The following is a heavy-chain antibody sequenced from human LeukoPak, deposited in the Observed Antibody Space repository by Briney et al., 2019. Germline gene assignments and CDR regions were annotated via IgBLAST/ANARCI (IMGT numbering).Heavy chain of an antibody. Sequence: PGGSLRLSCAASGFTFSSYSMNWVRQAPGKGLEWVSSISSSSSYIYYADSVKGRFTISRDNAKNSLYLQMNSLRAEDTAVYYCARDPGYCTNGVCWIFDYWGQGTLVTVSS. V-gene: IGHV3-21*01. J-gene: IGHJ4*02. CDR2: ISSSSSYI. D-gene: IGHD2-8*01. CDR1: GFTFSSYS. CDR3: ARDPGYCTNGVCWIFDY.